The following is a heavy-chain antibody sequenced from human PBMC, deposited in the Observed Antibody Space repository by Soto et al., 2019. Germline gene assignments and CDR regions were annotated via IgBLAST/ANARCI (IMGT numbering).Heavy chain of an antibody. CDR2: IYHSGST. CDR3: ALEYGENWLEP. CDR1: GGSIRSSNW. D-gene: IGHD4-17*01. Sequence: NPLEIRSLACAVSGGSIRSSNWWSWVRQPPGKGVEWIGEIYHSGSTNYNPSLKSRVTISVDKSNRPFSLKLSSVTAADTAVYYGALEYGENWLEPLGQGTMVT. V-gene: IGHV4-4*02. J-gene: IGHJ5*02.